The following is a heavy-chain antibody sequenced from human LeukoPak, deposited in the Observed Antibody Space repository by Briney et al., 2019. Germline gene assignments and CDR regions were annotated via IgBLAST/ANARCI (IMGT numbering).Heavy chain of an antibody. Sequence: PSETLSLTCTVSGGSISSYYWSRIRQPPGPGLKWIGNIYYSGYTTYSPSLRTRVTISVDTSKNQYSLKLSSVTAADTAVYYCARVARTKWGRHDDWGQGTLATVSS. CDR2: IYYSGYT. CDR3: ARVARTKWGRHDD. D-gene: IGHD5-12*01. J-gene: IGHJ4*02. V-gene: IGHV4-59*08. CDR1: GGSISSYY.